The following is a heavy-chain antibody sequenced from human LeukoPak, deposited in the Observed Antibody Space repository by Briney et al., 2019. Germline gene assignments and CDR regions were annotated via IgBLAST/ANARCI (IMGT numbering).Heavy chain of an antibody. J-gene: IGHJ6*02. D-gene: IGHD1-26*01. V-gene: IGHV3-43*02. Sequence: GGSLRLSCEASGFTFDAYAMHWVRQAPGKGLEWVSLINKDGSAIYYADSVKGRFTISRDNSKNFLYLQMNSLRSEDTALYYCATWAFYHSLDVWGQGTTVTVSS. CDR3: ATWAFYHSLDV. CDR1: GFTFDAYA. CDR2: INKDGSAI.